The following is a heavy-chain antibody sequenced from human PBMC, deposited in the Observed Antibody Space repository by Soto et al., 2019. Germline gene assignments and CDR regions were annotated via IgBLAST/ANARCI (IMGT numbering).Heavy chain of an antibody. V-gene: IGHV4-34*01. Sequence: QVQLQQWGAGLLKPSETLSLTCAVYGGSFSGYYWSWIRQPPGKGLEWIGEINHSGSTNYNPSLKSRVTISEETSKNQFSLNLNSVTAADTAVYYCARGRWLRSAFDYWGQGTLVTVSS. CDR1: GGSFSGYY. D-gene: IGHD5-12*01. CDR3: ARGRWLRSAFDY. CDR2: INHSGST. J-gene: IGHJ4*02.